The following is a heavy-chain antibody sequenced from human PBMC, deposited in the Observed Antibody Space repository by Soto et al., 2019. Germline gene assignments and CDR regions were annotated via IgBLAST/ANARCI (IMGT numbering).Heavy chain of an antibody. D-gene: IGHD3-9*01. J-gene: IGHJ3*02. Sequence: SVKVSCKASGYRFTSYAMHWVRQDPGQRLEWMGWINAGNGNTKYSQKFQGRFTISRDNAKNSLYLQMNSLRAEDTAVYYCARSAQLYYDILTGYYYDAFDIWGQGTMVTVSS. CDR2: INAGNGNT. CDR1: GYRFTSYA. CDR3: ARSAQLYYDILTGYYYDAFDI. V-gene: IGHV1-3*01.